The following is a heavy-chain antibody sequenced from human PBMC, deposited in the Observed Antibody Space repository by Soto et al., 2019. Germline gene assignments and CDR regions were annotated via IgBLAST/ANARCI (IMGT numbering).Heavy chain of an antibody. V-gene: IGHV1-69*02. Sequence: QVQLVQSGAEVKKPGSSGKVSCKASAGTFTSYTISWVRQAPGQGLEWMGRIIPILGIANYAQKVQGRVTITADKSRSTAYMELTSLRSEDTAVYYCARLRCYWTMDAFDMWGQGTVVTVSS. CDR3: ARLRCYWTMDAFDM. D-gene: IGHD3-10*01. CDR2: IIPILGIA. J-gene: IGHJ3*02. CDR1: AGTFTSYT.